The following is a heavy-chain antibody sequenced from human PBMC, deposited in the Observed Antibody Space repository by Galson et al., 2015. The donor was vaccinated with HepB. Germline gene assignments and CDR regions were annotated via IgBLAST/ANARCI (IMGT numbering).Heavy chain of an antibody. J-gene: IGHJ4*02. Sequence: SLRLSCAASIFTFSSYAMSWVRQAPGKGLEWVSAISSSDVSTYYADSVKGRFTISRDNSKNILYLQMNNLRAEDTAIYYCAKDPSLEYYYDTPYFDYWGQGTLVTVSS. CDR1: IFTFSSYA. D-gene: IGHD3-22*01. V-gene: IGHV3-23*01. CDR2: ISSSDVST. CDR3: AKDPSLEYYYDTPYFDY.